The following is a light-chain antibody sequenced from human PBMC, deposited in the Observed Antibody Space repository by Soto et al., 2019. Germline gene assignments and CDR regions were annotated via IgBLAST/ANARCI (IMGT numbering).Light chain of an antibody. J-gene: IGLJ1*01. CDR3: QSHDSILTGYV. V-gene: IGLV1-40*01. CDR2: GDT. Sequence: QAVVTQPPSMSGAPGQRVTISCTGSSSNIGAGYDVHWYQQLPGTAPKLLIYGDTNRPSGVPDRFSGSKSGTSASLAITGLQAEDEADYYCQSHDSILTGYVFGTGTKLTVL. CDR1: SSNIGAGYD.